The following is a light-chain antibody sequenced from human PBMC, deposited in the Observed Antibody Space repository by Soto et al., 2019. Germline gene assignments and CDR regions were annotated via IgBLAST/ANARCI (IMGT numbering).Light chain of an antibody. V-gene: IGLV2-14*01. CDR2: DVS. CDR1: SSDVGGYNY. J-gene: IGLJ1*01. CDR3: SSYTSSSTLEV. Sequence: QSALTQPASVSGSRGQSITISCTGTSSDVGGYNYVSWYQQHPGKAPKLMIYDVSNRPSGVSNRFSGSKSGNTASLTISGLQAEDEADYYCSSYTSSSTLEVFGTGTKLTVL.